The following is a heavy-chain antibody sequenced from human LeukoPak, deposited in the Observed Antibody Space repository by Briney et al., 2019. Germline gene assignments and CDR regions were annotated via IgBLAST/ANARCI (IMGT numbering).Heavy chain of an antibody. CDR3: ATQAFDV. Sequence: QTLSLTCAISVDSLSSNRATWDWIRPSPSRGLVWLGRTYDQSTWYVEYAASVKSRITINPDTSKNQVFLQVNSVASEDTAMYYCATQAFDVWGQGTMVTVSS. V-gene: IGHV6-1*01. CDR2: TYDQSTWYV. CDR1: VDSLSSNRAT. J-gene: IGHJ3*01.